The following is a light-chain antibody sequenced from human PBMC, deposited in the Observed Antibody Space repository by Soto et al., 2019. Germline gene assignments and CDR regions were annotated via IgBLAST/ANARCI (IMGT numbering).Light chain of an antibody. CDR2: GNS. V-gene: IGLV1-40*01. J-gene: IGLJ1*01. Sequence: QSVLTQPPSVSGAPGQRVTISCTGSSSNIGAGYDVHWYQQLPGTAPKLLIYGNSNRPSGVPDRFSGSKSGTSASLAITGLQAEDEADYYCQSYDSSLSVLYVSGTGTKVT. CDR3: QSYDSSLSVLYV. CDR1: SSNIGAGYD.